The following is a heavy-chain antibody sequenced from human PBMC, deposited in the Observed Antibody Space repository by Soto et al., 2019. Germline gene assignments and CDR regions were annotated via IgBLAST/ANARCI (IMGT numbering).Heavy chain of an antibody. CDR2: INHSGST. CDR1: GGSFSGYY. CDR3: ARGSIGYCTNAVCPQSPYFDY. J-gene: IGHJ4*02. D-gene: IGHD2-8*01. Sequence: QVQLQQWGAGLLKPSETLSLTCAVYGGSFSGYYWSWIRQPPGKGLEWIGEINHSGSTNYNPSLKSRITLAVETSKNQFCLKLSSVTAADPAVYYCARGSIGYCTNAVCPQSPYFDYWGQGTLVTVSS. V-gene: IGHV4-34*01.